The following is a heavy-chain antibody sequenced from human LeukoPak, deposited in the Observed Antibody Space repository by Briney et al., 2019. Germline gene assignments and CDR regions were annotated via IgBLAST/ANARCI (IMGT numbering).Heavy chain of an antibody. V-gene: IGHV3-21*01. CDR3: ARVVSGSYQEEDAFDI. Sequence: GGSLRLFCAASGFTFSSYSMNWVRQAPGKGLEWVSSISSSSSYIYYADSVKGRFTISRDNAKNSLYLQMNSLRAEDTAVYYCARVVSGSYQEEDAFDIWGQGTMVTVSS. CDR1: GFTFSSYS. D-gene: IGHD1-26*01. J-gene: IGHJ3*02. CDR2: ISSSSSYI.